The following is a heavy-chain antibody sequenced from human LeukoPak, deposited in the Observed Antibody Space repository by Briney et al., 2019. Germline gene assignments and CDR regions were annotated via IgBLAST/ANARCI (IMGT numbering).Heavy chain of an antibody. J-gene: IGHJ5*02. CDR2: ISSNGGST. CDR1: GFTFSSYA. CDR3: TRPYGSGSYHWFDP. V-gene: IGHV3-64D*06. D-gene: IGHD3-10*01. Sequence: GGSLRLSCSASGFTFSSYAMHWVRQAPGKGLEYVSTISSNGGSTYYADSVKGRFTISRDNSKNTLYLQMSSLRAEDTAVYYCTRPYGSGSYHWFDPWGQGTLVTVSS.